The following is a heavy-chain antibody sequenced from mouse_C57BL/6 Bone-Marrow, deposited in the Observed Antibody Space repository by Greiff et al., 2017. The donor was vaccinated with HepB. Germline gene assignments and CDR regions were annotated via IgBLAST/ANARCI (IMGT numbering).Heavy chain of an antibody. Sequence: EVKLMESGPGLVKPSQSLSLTCSVTGYSITSGYYWNWIRQFPGNKLEWMGYISYDGSNNYNPSLKNRISITRDTSKNQFFLKLNSVTSEDTATYDCARAGDYWGQGTTLTVSS. V-gene: IGHV3-6*01. J-gene: IGHJ2*01. CDR1: GYSITSGYY. CDR2: ISYDGSN. CDR3: ARAGDY.